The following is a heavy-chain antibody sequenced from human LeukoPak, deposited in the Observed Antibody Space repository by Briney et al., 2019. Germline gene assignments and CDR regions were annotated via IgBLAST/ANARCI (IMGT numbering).Heavy chain of an antibody. J-gene: IGHJ4*02. Sequence: SETLSLTCTVSGDSITNTAYYWGWIRQPPGQGLEWIGGVYNSGKIYYNPSLKSRVTISIDTSNNQFSLNLNSVTAADTAVYYCRIVVMPAAAFDYRGQGALVTVSS. V-gene: IGHV4-39*07. CDR3: RIVVMPAAAFDY. CDR2: VYNSGKI. D-gene: IGHD2-2*01. CDR1: GDSITNTAYY.